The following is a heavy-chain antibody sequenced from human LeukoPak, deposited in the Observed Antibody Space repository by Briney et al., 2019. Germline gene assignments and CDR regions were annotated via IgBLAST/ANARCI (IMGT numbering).Heavy chain of an antibody. CDR2: IYHSGST. CDR1: GYSISSGYY. CDR3: ARGPPRAAAGTKENFDY. J-gene: IGHJ4*02. Sequence: SETLSLTCAVSGYSISSGYYWGWIRQPPGKGLEWIGSIYHSGSTYYNPSLKSRVTISVDTSKNQFSLKPSSVTAADTAVYYCARGPPRAAAGTKENFDYWGQGTLVTVSS. V-gene: IGHV4-38-2*01. D-gene: IGHD6-13*01.